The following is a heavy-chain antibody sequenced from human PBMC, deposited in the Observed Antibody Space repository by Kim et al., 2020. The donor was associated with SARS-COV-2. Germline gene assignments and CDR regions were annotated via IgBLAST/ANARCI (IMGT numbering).Heavy chain of an antibody. CDR1: GFSLSTSGVG. CDR2: IYWDDDK. J-gene: IGHJ6*02. V-gene: IGHV2-5*02. D-gene: IGHD3-10*01. Sequence: SGPTLVNPTQTLTLTCTFSGFSLSTSGVGVGWIRQPPGKALEWLALIYWDDDKRYSPSLKSRLTITKDTSKNQVVLTMTNMDPVDTATYYCAHSGADYGSGSYYYGMDVWGQGTTVTVSS. CDR3: AHSGADYGSGSYYYGMDV.